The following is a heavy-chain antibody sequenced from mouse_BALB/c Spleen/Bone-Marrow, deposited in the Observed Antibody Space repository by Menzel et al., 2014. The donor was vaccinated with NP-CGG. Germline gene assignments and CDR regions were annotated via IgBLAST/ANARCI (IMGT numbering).Heavy chain of an antibody. CDR2: IDPANGNT. D-gene: IGHD1-1*01. CDR3: ARDYGFTSSFSY. J-gene: IGHJ3*01. CDR1: GFNIKDTY. Sequence: EVQLQQSGAELVKPGASVRLSCTASGFNIKDTYIHWVKQRPEQGLEWIGRIDPANGNTEYDPKFQGKATITADTSSTTAWLQLSSLTSDDTAVYYCARDYGFTSSFSYWSQGTLVTVSA. V-gene: IGHV14-3*02.